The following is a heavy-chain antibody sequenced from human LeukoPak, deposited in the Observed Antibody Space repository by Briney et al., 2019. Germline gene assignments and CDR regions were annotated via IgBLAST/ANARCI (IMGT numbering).Heavy chain of an antibody. CDR2: IKQEGTEK. CDR3: AYHSGWYTAVFDS. Sequence: PGGSLRLSCAASGFTFSGYWMSWVRQAPGGGLEWVANIKQEGTEKNYVDSAKGRFTISRDNAKDSLYLQMNSLRAEDTAVYYCAYHSGWYTAVFDSWGQGTLVTVSS. D-gene: IGHD6-19*01. CDR1: GFTFSGYW. V-gene: IGHV3-7*01. J-gene: IGHJ4*02.